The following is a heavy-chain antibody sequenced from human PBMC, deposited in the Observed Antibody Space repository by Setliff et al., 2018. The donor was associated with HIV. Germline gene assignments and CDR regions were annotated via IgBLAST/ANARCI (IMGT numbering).Heavy chain of an antibody. CDR1: GVSISGHL. V-gene: IGHV4-4*09. CDR3: ARLIHTGLLYFDY. J-gene: IGHJ4*02. Sequence: LSLTCFVSGVSISGHLWGWIRQPPGKGLEWIGYIYTSGTTEYNPSLDSRVTISVDTSRDQFFLNLRSVTAADTALYFCARLIHTGLLYFDYWGLGMLVTVSS. D-gene: IGHD2-8*02. CDR2: IYTSGTT.